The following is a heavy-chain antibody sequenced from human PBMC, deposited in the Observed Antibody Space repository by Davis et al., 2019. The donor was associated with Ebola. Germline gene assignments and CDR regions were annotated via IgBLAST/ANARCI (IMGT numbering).Heavy chain of an antibody. CDR1: GYSFSDYY. J-gene: IGHJ6*02. D-gene: IGHD3-3*01. V-gene: IGHV1-69-2*01. CDR2: VDPKAGKT. Sequence: ASVKVSCKGSGYSFSDYYIHWVQGAPGKGLEWVGLVDPKAGKTVYAQKFQGRVTITADKSTSTAYMELSSLRSEDTAVYYCARDITIFGVVIKAEYYYGMDVWGQGTTVTVSS. CDR3: ARDITIFGVVIKAEYYYGMDV.